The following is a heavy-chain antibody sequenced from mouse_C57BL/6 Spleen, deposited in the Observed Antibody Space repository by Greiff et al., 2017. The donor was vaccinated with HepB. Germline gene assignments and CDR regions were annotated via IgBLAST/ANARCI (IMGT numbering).Heavy chain of an antibody. CDR3: ASDLPGGYFDY. J-gene: IGHJ2*01. CDR2: IYPGSGNT. D-gene: IGHD2-1*01. CDR1: GYTFTDYY. V-gene: IGHV1-76*01. Sequence: QVQLKQSGAELVRPGASVKLSCKASGYTFTDYYINWVKQRPGQGLEWIARIYPGSGNTYYNEKFKGKATLTAEKSSSTAYMQLSSLTSEDSAVYFSASDLPGGYFDYWGQGTTLTVSS.